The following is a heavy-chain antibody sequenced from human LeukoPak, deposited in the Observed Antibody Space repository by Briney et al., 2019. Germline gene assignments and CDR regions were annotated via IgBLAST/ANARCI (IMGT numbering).Heavy chain of an antibody. V-gene: IGHV3-74*01. CDR1: GFTFSSYW. CDR3: ARPSGIAVANDAFDI. J-gene: IGHJ3*02. Sequence: GGSLRLSCAASGFTFSSYWMHWVRQAPGKGLVWVSRINTDGSSTSYADSVKGRFTISRDNAKNTLHLQMNSLRAEDTAVYYCARPSGIAVANDAFDIWGQGTMVTVSS. CDR2: INTDGSST. D-gene: IGHD6-19*01.